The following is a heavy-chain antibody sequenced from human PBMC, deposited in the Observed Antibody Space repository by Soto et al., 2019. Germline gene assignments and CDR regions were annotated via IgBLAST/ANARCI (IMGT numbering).Heavy chain of an antibody. V-gene: IGHV5-51*01. D-gene: IGHD5-18*01. J-gene: IGHJ6*01. CDR1: GYRFTSYC. Sequence: VESVTISCKASGYRFTSYCIVWVIQMPGKGLEWMGIIYPGDSDTRYSPSFQGQVTISADKSISTAYLQWSSLKASDTAMYYCARHVFRYSRFIYGMDVWGQGTPVTVSS. CDR3: ARHVFRYSRFIYGMDV. CDR2: IYPGDSDT.